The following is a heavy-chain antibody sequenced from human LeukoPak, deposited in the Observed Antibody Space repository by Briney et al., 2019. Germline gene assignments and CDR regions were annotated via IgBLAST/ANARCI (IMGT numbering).Heavy chain of an antibody. CDR1: GFTISSYW. D-gene: IGHD3-3*01. J-gene: IGHJ4*02. V-gene: IGHV3-74*01. CDR2: INSDGSST. CDR3: VRGNDFWSGYCDY. Sequence: GGSLRLSCAASGFTISSYWMHWVRQAPGKGLVWVSRINSDGSSTTYADSVKGRFTMSRDNAKNTLYLQMNSLRAEDTAVYYCVRGNDFWSGYCDYWGQGTLVTVSS.